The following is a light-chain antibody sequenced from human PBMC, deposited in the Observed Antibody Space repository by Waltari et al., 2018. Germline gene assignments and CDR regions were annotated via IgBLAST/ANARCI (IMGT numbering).Light chain of an antibody. CDR2: APS. V-gene: IGKV3-15*01. CDR1: QRVNTN. CDR3: QQYHKWPPGG. Sequence: VVTQSPATLSVSQGKTVTLSCRASQRVNTNLAWYQQKPGQAPRLLIFAPSTRAPGIPSRFGGSGSWTEFTLTITSLQFEDVGVYFCQQYHKWPPGGFGGGTKVEIE. J-gene: IGKJ4*01.